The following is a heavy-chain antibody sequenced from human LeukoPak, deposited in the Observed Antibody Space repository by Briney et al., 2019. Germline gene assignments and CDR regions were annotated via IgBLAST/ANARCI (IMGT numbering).Heavy chain of an antibody. Sequence: GASVKVSCKASGYSFIHYRLHGVRQAHGQGLEWMGWVNPDSGGTNYQQRFQGRVTMTRDTSITTVYMELSGLTSDDTAVYYCARENWYSDYWGQGTLVTVSS. D-gene: IGHD1-1*01. CDR3: ARENWYSDY. CDR2: VNPDSGGT. J-gene: IGHJ4*02. V-gene: IGHV1-2*02. CDR1: GYSFIHYR.